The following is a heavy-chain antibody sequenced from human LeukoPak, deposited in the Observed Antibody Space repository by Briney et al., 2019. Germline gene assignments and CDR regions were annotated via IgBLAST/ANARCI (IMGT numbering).Heavy chain of an antibody. J-gene: IGHJ4*02. D-gene: IGHD3-3*01. CDR3: ARFGPYYDFWSGYLPVDY. V-gene: IGHV4-39*01. CDR2: IYYSEST. Sequence: AETLSLTCTVSGVSISSSSYYWGWIRQPPGKGLEWIGNIYYSESTYYNPSLKSRITISVDTSKNQFSLKLNSMTAADTAVYYCARFGPYYDFWSGYLPVDYWGQGTLVTVSS. CDR1: GVSISSSSYY.